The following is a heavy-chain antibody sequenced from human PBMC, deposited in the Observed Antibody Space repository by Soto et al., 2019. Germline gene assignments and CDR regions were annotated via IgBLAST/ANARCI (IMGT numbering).Heavy chain of an antibody. CDR1: GGTFSSYA. CDR2: IIPIFGTA. Sequence: SVKVSCKASGGTFSSYAITCVRQAPGQGLEWMGGIIPIFGTANYAQKFQGRVTITADKSTSTAYMELSSLRSEDTAVYYCARADYRYYYYGMDVWGQGTTVTVSS. V-gene: IGHV1-69*06. CDR3: ARADYRYYYYGMDV. J-gene: IGHJ6*02. D-gene: IGHD4-4*01.